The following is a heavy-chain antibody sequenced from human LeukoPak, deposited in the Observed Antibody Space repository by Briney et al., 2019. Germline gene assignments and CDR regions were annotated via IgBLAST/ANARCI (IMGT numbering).Heavy chain of an antibody. CDR3: ARHNSRGDYLFPLGY. V-gene: IGHV4-38-2*01. J-gene: IGHJ4*02. D-gene: IGHD4-17*01. CDR2: IYHSGST. CDR1: GYSISSGYY. Sequence: SETLSLTCALSGYSISSGYYWGWIRQPPGKGLEWIGIIYHSGSTYYNPSLKSRVTISVDTSKNQFSLKLSSVTAADTAVYYCARHNSRGDYLFPLGYWGQGTLVTVSS.